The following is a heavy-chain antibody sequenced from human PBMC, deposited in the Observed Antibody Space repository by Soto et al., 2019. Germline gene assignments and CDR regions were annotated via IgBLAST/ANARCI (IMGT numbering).Heavy chain of an antibody. D-gene: IGHD6-6*01. Sequence: SATLSITCTVSGGSISSYYWSWIRQPPGKGLEWIGYIYYSGSTNYNPSLKSRVTISVDTSRNQFSLKLSSVTAADTAVYYCARALFGIAARGMDVWGQGTTVTVSS. CDR3: ARALFGIAARGMDV. CDR1: GGSISSYY. V-gene: IGHV4-59*01. J-gene: IGHJ6*02. CDR2: IYYSGST.